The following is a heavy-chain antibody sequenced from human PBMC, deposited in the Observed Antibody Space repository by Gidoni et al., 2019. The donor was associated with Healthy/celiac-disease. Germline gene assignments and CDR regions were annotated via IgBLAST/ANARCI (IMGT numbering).Heavy chain of an antibody. CDR3: ERGGLEVVVVAYYYGMDV. D-gene: IGHD2-15*01. CDR1: GYTFTSFE. J-gene: IGHJ6*02. V-gene: IGHV1-8*01. CDR2: MNPNSGNT. Sequence: VQLVQPGAEVKQPGAAVKVSCKASGYTFTSFEINWVRQATGQGPEWMGWMNPNSGNTGYAQKFQGRVTMTRNTSISTAYMELSSLRSEDTAVYYCERGGLEVVVVAYYYGMDVWGQGTTVTVSS.